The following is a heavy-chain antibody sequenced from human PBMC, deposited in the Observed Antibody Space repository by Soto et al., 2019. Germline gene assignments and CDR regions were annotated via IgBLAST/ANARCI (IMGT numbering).Heavy chain of an antibody. CDR2: TYYRSNWYT. CDR3: ARLIGNSWLDS. J-gene: IGHJ5*01. Sequence: QIHLQQSGPGLVKPSQTLSLTCAISGDSVSTNSATWDWIRQSPSRGLEWLGRTYYRSNWYTDYAVSVKGRLTVSAXTSTNQLSLQLNSVTPDDTAVYYCARLIGNSWLDSWGQGTLVTVSS. D-gene: IGHD2-8*01. CDR1: GDSVSTNSAT. V-gene: IGHV6-1*01.